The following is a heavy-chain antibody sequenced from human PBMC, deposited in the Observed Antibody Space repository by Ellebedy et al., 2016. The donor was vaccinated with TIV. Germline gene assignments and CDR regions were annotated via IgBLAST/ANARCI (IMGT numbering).Heavy chain of an antibody. D-gene: IGHD6-19*01. CDR1: GFTVSSNY. J-gene: IGHJ4*02. Sequence: GESLKISCAASGFTVSSNYMSWVRQAPGKGLEWVSVIYSGGRTYYADSGKGRFTISRDNSKNTRYLQMNSLRAEDTAVYYCARVAANSSGWYQEDYWGQGTLVTVSS. V-gene: IGHV3-53*01. CDR2: IYSGGRT. CDR3: ARVAANSSGWYQEDY.